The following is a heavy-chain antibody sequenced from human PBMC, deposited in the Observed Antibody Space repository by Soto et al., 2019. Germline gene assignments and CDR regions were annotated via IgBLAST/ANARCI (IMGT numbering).Heavy chain of an antibody. D-gene: IGHD6-19*01. J-gene: IGHJ6*02. CDR1: GDSVSSNSAA. V-gene: IGHV6-1*01. CDR3: ARERYSSGWDYYYYYGMDV. CDR2: TYYRSKWYN. Sequence: SQTLTHPCTISGDSVSSNSAAWNWIRQSPSRGLEWLGRTYYRSKWYNDYAVSVKSRITINPDTSKNQFSLQLNSVTPEDTAVYYCARERYSSGWDYYYYYGMDVWGQGTTVTVSS.